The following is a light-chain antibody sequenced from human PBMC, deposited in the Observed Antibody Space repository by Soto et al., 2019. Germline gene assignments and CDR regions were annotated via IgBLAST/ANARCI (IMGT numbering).Light chain of an antibody. CDR1: QNINSW. CDR3: QHYNSYSEA. CDR2: KAS. V-gene: IGKV1-5*03. Sequence: DIQMTQSPSTLPASVGDRVTITCRASQNINSWLAWYQQKPGKAPKLLIYKASTLKSGVPSRFSGSGSGTEFTLTISSLQPDDFATYYCQHYNSYSEAFGQGTKVDIK. J-gene: IGKJ1*01.